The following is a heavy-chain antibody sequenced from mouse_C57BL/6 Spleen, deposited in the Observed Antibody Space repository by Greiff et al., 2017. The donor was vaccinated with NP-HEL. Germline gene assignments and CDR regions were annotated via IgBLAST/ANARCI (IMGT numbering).Heavy chain of an antibody. J-gene: IGHJ4*01. CDR2: IYPRSGNT. D-gene: IGHD1-1*01. CDR1: GYTFTSYG. V-gene: IGHV1-81*01. CDR3: ARGSTGVADYYAIDY. Sequence: QVQLKESGAELARPGASVKLSCKASGYTFTSYGISWVKQRTGQGLEWIGEIYPRSGNTSYNEKFKGKATLTADKSSSTGYMELRSLTSEYSAVYFCARGSTGVADYYAIDYWGQGTSVTVSS.